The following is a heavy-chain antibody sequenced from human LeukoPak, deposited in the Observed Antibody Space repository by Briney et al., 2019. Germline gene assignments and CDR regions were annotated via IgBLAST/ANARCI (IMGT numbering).Heavy chain of an antibody. CDR3: ATVRYLGYCSGGSCFSNLFDY. CDR1: GGTFSNYA. D-gene: IGHD2-15*01. Sequence: ASVNVSCKASGGTFSNYAISWVRQAPGQGLEWMGRIIPILGIANYAQKFQGRVTITADKSTITAYMELSSLRSEDTAVYYCATVRYLGYCSGGSCFSNLFDYWGQGTLVTVSS. V-gene: IGHV1-69*04. CDR2: IIPILGIA. J-gene: IGHJ4*02.